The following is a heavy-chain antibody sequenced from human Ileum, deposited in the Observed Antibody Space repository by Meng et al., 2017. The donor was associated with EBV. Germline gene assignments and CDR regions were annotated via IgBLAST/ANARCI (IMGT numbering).Heavy chain of an antibody. J-gene: IGHJ4*02. CDR1: GGSISSSNW. Sequence: QGQLKGWGPGLVKPSGTLFLLCAVSGGSISSSNWWNWVRQPPGKGLEWIGDIYYSGSTIYNPSLKSRVTISVDKSKNLFSLKLSSVTAADTAVYYCARGYGSGRDYFDYWGQGTLVTVSS. V-gene: IGHV4-4*02. CDR2: IYYSGST. CDR3: ARGYGSGRDYFDY. D-gene: IGHD3-10*01.